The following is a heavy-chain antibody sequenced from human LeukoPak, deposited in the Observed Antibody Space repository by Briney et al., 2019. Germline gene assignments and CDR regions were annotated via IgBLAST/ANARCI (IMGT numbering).Heavy chain of an antibody. CDR3: ARDAPKVPAAGVLAS. J-gene: IGHJ5*02. Sequence: PGGSLRLSCAASGLTVSDNYMSWVRQAPGKGLEWVSVMYSGGDTYYANSVKGRFTFSRDISKNTLFLQMNGLTTEDTAMYYCARDAPKVPAAGVLASWGQGTLVTVSS. CDR1: GLTVSDNY. V-gene: IGHV3-53*01. D-gene: IGHD6-13*01. CDR2: MYSGGDT.